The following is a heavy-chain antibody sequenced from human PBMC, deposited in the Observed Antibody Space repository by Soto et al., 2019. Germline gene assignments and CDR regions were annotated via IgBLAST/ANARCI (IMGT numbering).Heavy chain of an antibody. J-gene: IGHJ4*02. CDR1: GFTFSYYG. V-gene: IGHV3-30*18. CDR2: ISYDGSNR. D-gene: IGHD2-2*01. Sequence: VGSLRLSCAASGFTFSYYGLHWVRHAPGKGLEWVAGISYDGSNRYYGGSVKGRFSISRDNPNNTLYLQMNSLRDEDTAVYYCAKGGRIPTSSVDYWGQGTLVTVSS. CDR3: AKGGRIPTSSVDY.